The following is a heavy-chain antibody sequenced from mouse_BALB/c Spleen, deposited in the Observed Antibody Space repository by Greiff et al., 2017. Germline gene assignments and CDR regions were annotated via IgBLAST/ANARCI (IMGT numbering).Heavy chain of an antibody. D-gene: IGHD3-2*01. CDR1: GFTFSSFG. J-gene: IGHJ4*01. CDR3: ARGGDRYYAMDY. CDR2: ISSGSSTI. V-gene: IGHV5-17*02. Sequence: EVQLVESGGGLVQPGGSRKLSCAASGFTFSSFGMHWVRQAPEKGLEWVAYISSGSSTIYYADTVKGRFTISRDNPKNTLFLQMTSLRSEDTAMYYCARGGDRYYAMDYWGQGTSVTVSS.